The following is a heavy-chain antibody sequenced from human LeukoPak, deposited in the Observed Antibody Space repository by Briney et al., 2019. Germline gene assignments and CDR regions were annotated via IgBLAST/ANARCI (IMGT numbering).Heavy chain of an antibody. Sequence: GGSLRLSCAASGFTFSSYTMSWVRQAPGKGLEWVLTITTSDGNTYYADSVKGRFTVSRDNSKNTLFLQMNSLRAEDTAVYYCAKDGGLWVSAHWGDSWGRGTLVTVSS. CDR3: AKDGGLWVSAHWGDS. CDR1: GFTFSSYT. J-gene: IGHJ4*02. D-gene: IGHD7-27*01. CDR2: ITTSDGNT. V-gene: IGHV3-23*01.